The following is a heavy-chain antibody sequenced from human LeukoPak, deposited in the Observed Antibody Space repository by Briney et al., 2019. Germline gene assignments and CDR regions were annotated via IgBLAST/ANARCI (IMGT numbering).Heavy chain of an antibody. V-gene: IGHV1-18*01. CDR1: GYTFTSYG. D-gene: IGHD2-21*02. J-gene: IGHJ5*02. CDR3: ARRQGGGDRNWYDP. Sequence: ASVKVSCKASGYTFTSYGISWVRQAPGQGLECMGWISAYNGNTNYAQKLQGRVTMTTDTSTSTAYMELRSLRSDDTAVYYCARRQGGGDRNWYDPWGQGTLVTVSS. CDR2: ISAYNGNT.